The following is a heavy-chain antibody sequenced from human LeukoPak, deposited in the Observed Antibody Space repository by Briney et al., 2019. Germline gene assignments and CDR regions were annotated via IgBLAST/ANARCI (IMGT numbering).Heavy chain of an antibody. CDR3: ARDYGGSSPFDY. CDR1: GFTFSSYE. D-gene: IGHD4-23*01. Sequence: GGSLRLSCAASGFTFSSYEMNWVRQAPGKGLDWVSYISSSGSTIYYADSVKGRFTISRDNAKNSLYLHMNSLRAEDTAVYYCARDYGGSSPFDYWGQGTLVTVSS. CDR2: ISSSGSTI. J-gene: IGHJ4*02. V-gene: IGHV3-48*03.